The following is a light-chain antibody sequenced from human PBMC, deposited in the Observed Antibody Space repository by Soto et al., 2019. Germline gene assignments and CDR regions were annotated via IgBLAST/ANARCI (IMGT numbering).Light chain of an antibody. CDR3: QQYNSYSLT. CDR1: QSISSW. V-gene: IGKV1-5*03. J-gene: IGKJ4*01. Sequence: DIQMTQSPSTLSVSVGDRVTITCRASQSISSWLAWYQQKPGKAPKLLIYKASNLESGVPSRFSGSGSGTEFTLTISSLQPDDFATYYCQQYNSYSLTFGGGTKVEIK. CDR2: KAS.